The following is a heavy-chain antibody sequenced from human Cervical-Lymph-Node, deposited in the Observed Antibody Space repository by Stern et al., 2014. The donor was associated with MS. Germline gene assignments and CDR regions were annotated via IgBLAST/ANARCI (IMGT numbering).Heavy chain of an antibody. J-gene: IGHJ4*02. CDR2: ISGSGCST. Sequence: EVQLEESGGALVQPGGSLRLPCAASGFPFSSNALTGVRQPPGTGLEWVSAISGSGCSTYYADSVKGRFTISRDNSKNTLYLQMNSLRAEDTAVYYCAKSTVTSLSDYWGQGTLVTVSS. V-gene: IGHV3-23*04. CDR1: GFPFSSNA. D-gene: IGHD4-17*01. CDR3: AKSTVTSLSDY.